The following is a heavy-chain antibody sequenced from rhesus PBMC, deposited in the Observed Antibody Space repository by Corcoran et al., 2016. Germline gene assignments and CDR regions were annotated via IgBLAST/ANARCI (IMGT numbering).Heavy chain of an antibody. V-gene: IGHV4-80*01. CDR1: GASISSYW. J-gene: IGHJ4*01. CDR2: FVCNYVPP. Sequence: QVQLQESGPGLVKPSETLSLTCAVSGASISSYWWTWIRPPPGKGLEWMAEFVCNYVPPFSHPSLRRRVTISQDASKNQFSLNLGSLTAADTAVYYCVRGGQSNSYMFDQWGQGVVVTVSS. D-gene: IGHD5-12*01. CDR3: VRGGQSNSYMFDQ.